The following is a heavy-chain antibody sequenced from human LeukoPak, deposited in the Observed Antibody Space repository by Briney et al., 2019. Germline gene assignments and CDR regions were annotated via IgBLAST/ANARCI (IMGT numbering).Heavy chain of an antibody. J-gene: IGHJ3*02. CDR3: ARDNVVGAEQAFDI. CDR2: LYTGGST. D-gene: IGHD1-26*01. V-gene: IGHV4-4*07. CDR1: GGSITDYH. Sequence: SETLSLTCTVSGGSITDYHWIWIRQPAGKGLEWIGRLYTGGSTNYNPSLKSRVSMSVDTSKKQFSLKLSSVTAADTAVYYCARDNVVGAEQAFDIWGQGTMVTVSS.